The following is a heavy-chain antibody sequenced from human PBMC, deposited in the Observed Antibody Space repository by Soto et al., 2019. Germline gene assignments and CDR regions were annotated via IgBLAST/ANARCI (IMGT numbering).Heavy chain of an antibody. J-gene: IGHJ5*02. Sequence: XSVKVSCKASGYTFTSYYMHWVRQAPGQGLEWMGIINPSGGSTSYAQKFQGRVTMTRDTSTSTVYMELSSLRSEDTAVYYCASHKCTTIFGVVIPQGFDPWGQGTLVTVSS. CDR2: INPSGGST. V-gene: IGHV1-46*01. D-gene: IGHD3-3*01. CDR1: GYTFTSYY. CDR3: ASHKCTTIFGVVIPQGFDP.